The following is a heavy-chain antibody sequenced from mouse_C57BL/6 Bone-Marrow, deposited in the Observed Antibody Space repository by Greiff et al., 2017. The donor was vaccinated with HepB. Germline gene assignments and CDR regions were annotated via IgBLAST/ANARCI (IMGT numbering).Heavy chain of an antibody. V-gene: IGHV5-12-2*01. D-gene: IGHD2-2*01. CDR1: GFTFSSYT. Sequence: DVKLQESGGGLVQPGGSLKLSCAASGFTFSSYTMSWVRQTPEKRLEWVAYISNGGGSTYYPDTVKGRFTISRDNAKNTLYLQMSSLKSEDTAMYYCARHGDYGYDYWGQGTTLTVSS. CDR3: ARHGDYGYDY. CDR2: ISNGGGST. J-gene: IGHJ2*01.